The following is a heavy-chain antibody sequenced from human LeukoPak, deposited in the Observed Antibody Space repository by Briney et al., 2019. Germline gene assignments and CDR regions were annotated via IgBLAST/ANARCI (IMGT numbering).Heavy chain of an antibody. CDR2: IIYSGGST. D-gene: IGHD5-18*01. CDR1: GFTFSSYA. Sequence: GGSLRLSCAASGFTFSSYAMSWVRQAPGKGLEWVSIIYSGGSTYYADSVKGRFTISRDNSKNTLYLQMNSLRAEDTAVYFCVRVGYSYGYGDWNHFDYWGQGTLVTVSS. V-gene: IGHV3-66*02. CDR3: VRVGYSYGYGDWNHFDY. J-gene: IGHJ4*02.